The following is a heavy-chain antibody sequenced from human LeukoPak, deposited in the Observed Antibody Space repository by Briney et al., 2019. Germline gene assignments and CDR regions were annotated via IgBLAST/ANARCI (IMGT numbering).Heavy chain of an antibody. CDR2: IGTAGDT. V-gene: IGHV3-13*01. D-gene: IGHD4-17*01. J-gene: IGHJ6*02. CDR1: GFTFSSYD. Sequence: PGGSLRLSCAASGFTFSSYDMHWVRQATGKGLEWVSAIGTAGDTYYPGSVKGRFTISRENAKNSLYLQMNSLRAGDTAVYYCARDFMTTGMDVWGQGTTVTVSS. CDR3: ARDFMTTGMDV.